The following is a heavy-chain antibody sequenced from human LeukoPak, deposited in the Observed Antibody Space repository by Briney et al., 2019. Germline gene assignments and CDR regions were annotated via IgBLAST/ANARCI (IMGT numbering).Heavy chain of an antibody. CDR1: GYTFTSYG. V-gene: IGHV1-69*05. Sequence: SVKVSCKASGYTFTSYGISWVRQAPGQGLEWMGRIIPIFGTANYAQKFQGRVTITTDESTSTAYMELSSLRSEDTAVYYCARDLASPDIVVVPASNWFDPWGQGTLVTVSS. CDR3: ARDLASPDIVVVPASNWFDP. CDR2: IIPIFGTA. D-gene: IGHD2-2*01. J-gene: IGHJ5*02.